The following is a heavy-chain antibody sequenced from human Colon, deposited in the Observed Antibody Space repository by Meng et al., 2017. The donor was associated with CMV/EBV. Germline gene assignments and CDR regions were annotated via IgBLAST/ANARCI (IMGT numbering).Heavy chain of an antibody. CDR2: IIPIFCTA. CDR3: ASDIDSAEGY. Sequence: VQWGQFGGEVQKPGPSLKASCKASGGTFSSYSIRCVRQGREQGLEWRGGIIPIFCTANYEHKFQGSVTITADESTSTTYMELSSLRSEDTAVYYCASDIDSAEGYWGQGTLVTVSS. J-gene: IGHJ4*02. D-gene: IGHD1-26*01. CDR1: GGTFSSYS. V-gene: IGHV1-69*01.